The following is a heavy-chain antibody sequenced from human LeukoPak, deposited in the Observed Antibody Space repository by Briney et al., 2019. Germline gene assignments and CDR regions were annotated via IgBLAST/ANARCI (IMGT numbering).Heavy chain of an antibody. CDR3: ARRLTQYDCFDP. V-gene: IGHV6-1*01. Sequence: SQTLSLTCAISGDSVSSNSAAWNWVRRYPSRGLEWLGRTYYRSKWYNEYGIFVQSRITINPDTSKNQFSLHLNSVTPEDTAVYYCARRLTQYDCFDPWGQGILVTVSS. D-gene: IGHD2-2*01. J-gene: IGHJ5*02. CDR2: TYYRSKWYN. CDR1: GDSVSSNSAA.